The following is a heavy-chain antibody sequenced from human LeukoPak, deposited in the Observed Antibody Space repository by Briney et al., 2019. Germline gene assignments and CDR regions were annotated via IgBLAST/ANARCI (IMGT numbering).Heavy chain of an antibody. CDR2: IKQDGSEK. CDR1: GFTFSSYW. V-gene: IGHV3-7*01. Sequence: GGSLRLSCAASGFTFSSYWMSWDRQAPGKGLEWVANIKQDGSEKYYVDSVKGRFTISRDNSKNTLYLQMNSLRAEDTAVYYCAKADGGGDSLDYWGQGTLVTVSS. D-gene: IGHD3-10*01. CDR3: AKADGGGDSLDY. J-gene: IGHJ4*02.